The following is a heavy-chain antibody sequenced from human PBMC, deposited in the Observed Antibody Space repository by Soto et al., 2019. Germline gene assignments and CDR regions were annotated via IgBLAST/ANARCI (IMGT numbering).Heavy chain of an antibody. J-gene: IGHJ5*02. CDR2: INPNSGGT. CDR1: GYTFTGYY. CDR3: ARDYHCSSTSCSPNWFDP. V-gene: IGHV1-2*02. D-gene: IGHD2-2*01. Sequence: AASVKVSCKASGYTFTGYYMHWVRQAPGQGLEWMGWINPNSGGTNYAQKFQGRVTMTRDTSISTAYMELSRLRSDDTAVYYCARDYHCSSTSCSPNWFDPWGQGTLVTVSS.